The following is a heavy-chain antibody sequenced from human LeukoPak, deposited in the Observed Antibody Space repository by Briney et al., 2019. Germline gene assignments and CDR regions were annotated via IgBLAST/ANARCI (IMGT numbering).Heavy chain of an antibody. V-gene: IGHV3-21*01. J-gene: IGHJ6*03. CDR2: ISSSSSYI. CDR3: ARDPAPDYDLWSGYYFYYYYYMDV. Sequence: SRGSLRLSCAASGFTFSSYSMNWVRQAPGKGLEWVSSISSSSSYIYYADSVKGRFTISRDNAKNTLYLQMNSLRAEDTAVYYCARDPAPDYDLWSGYYFYYYYYMDVWGKGTTVTVSS. D-gene: IGHD3-3*01. CDR1: GFTFSSYS.